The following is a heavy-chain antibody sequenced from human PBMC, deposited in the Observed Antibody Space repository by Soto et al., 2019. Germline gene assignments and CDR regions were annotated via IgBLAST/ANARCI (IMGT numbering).Heavy chain of an antibody. V-gene: IGHV3-15*07. J-gene: IGHJ6*02. Sequence: GGSLRLSCAASGFTFSNAWMNWVRQAPGKGLEWVGRIKSKTDGGTTDYAAPVKGRFTISRDDSKNTLYLQMNSLKTEDTAVYYCTTDGEKTYYYGSGSYYKLYYYYGMDVWGQGTTVTVSS. D-gene: IGHD3-10*01. CDR1: GFTFSNAW. CDR2: IKSKTDGGTT. CDR3: TTDGEKTYYYGSGSYYKLYYYYGMDV.